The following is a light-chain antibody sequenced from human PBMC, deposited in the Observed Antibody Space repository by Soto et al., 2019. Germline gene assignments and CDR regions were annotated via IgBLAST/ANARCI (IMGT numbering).Light chain of an antibody. CDR2: GAS. Sequence: EIVMTQSPATLSVSPGERATLSCRASQSVSSDLAWYHQKPGQAPRLLIYGASTRATGIPARFSGSGSGTEFTLTSNSLQSEDCAVYYCQQYNTWPRTFGQGTKVEIK. J-gene: IGKJ1*01. V-gene: IGKV3-15*01. CDR1: QSVSSD. CDR3: QQYNTWPRT.